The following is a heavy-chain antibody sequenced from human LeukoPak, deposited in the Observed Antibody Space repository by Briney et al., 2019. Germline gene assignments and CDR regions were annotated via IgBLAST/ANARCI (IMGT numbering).Heavy chain of an antibody. CDR2: IYHRGST. V-gene: IGHV4-59*11. CDR3: ARVDLRAAYFDY. CDR1: GGSISSHY. D-gene: IGHD2-15*01. Sequence: PSETLSLTCSVSGGSISSHYWSWIRQPPGRGLEWIGYIYHRGSTNYNSSLKSRVTIPIDTSKTQFSLNLSSVTAADTAVYYCARVDLRAAYFDYWGQGTLVTVSS. J-gene: IGHJ4*02.